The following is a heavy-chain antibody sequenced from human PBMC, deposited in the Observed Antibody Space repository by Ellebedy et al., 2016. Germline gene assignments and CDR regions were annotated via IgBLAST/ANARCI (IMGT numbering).Heavy chain of an antibody. D-gene: IGHD3-10*01. Sequence: GESLKISCAASGFTFSSYSMNWVRQAPGKGLEWVSAISGSGGSTYYADSVKGRFTISRDNSKNTLYLQMNSLRAEDTAVYYCAKGKGGVWGQGTLVTVSS. J-gene: IGHJ4*02. CDR1: GFTFSSYS. V-gene: IGHV3-23*01. CDR3: AKGKGGV. CDR2: ISGSGGST.